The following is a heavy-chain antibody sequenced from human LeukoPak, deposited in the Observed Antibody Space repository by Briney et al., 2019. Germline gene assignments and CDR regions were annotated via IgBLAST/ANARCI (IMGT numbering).Heavy chain of an antibody. D-gene: IGHD5-18*01. CDR2: IYISGST. CDR3: ARDRRSDTARGRGAFDI. V-gene: IGHV4-61*02. CDR1: GGSISSGSYY. Sequence: PSETLSLTCTVSGGSISSGSYYWSWIRQPAGKGLEWIGRIYISGSTTYNPSLKSRVTISVDTSKNQFSLKLSSVTAADTAVYYCARDRRSDTARGRGAFDIWGQGTMVTVSS. J-gene: IGHJ3*02.